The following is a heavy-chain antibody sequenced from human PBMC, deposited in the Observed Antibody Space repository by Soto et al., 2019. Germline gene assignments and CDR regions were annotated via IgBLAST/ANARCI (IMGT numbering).Heavy chain of an antibody. Sequence: QVQLVESGGGVVQPGRSLRLSCAASGFTFSSYGMHWVRQAPGKGLEWVAVISYDGSNKYYADSVKGRFTISRDNSKNTLYLQMNSLRAEDTAVYYCAQSSWGLWYFDLWGRGTLVTVSS. CDR2: ISYDGSNK. D-gene: IGHD6-13*01. V-gene: IGHV3-30*03. J-gene: IGHJ2*01. CDR1: GFTFSSYG. CDR3: AQSSWGLWYFDL.